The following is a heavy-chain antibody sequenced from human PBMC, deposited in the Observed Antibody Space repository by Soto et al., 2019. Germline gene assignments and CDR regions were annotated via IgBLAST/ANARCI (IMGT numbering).Heavy chain of an antibody. CDR1: GYAFGSYD. J-gene: IGHJ5*01. V-gene: IGHV1-8*01. Sequence: QVQLEQSGAEVKTPGASVKVSCKASGYAFGSYDINWVRQAPGQGLEWMAWMNPNSGITNYAQKFQGRRTMTRDTALSIAHMEVSGLRNEDTAVYYCARSDGYDFNWLDSWGQGTLVIVSA. CDR3: ARSDGYDFNWLDS. CDR2: MNPNSGIT. D-gene: IGHD2-21*01.